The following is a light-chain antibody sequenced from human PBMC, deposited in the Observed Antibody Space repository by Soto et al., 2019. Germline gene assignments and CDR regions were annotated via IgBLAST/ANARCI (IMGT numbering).Light chain of an antibody. CDR1: YSNIGAGYE. J-gene: IGLJ3*02. CDR2: GHN. CDR3: QSYDSSLSGSGV. Sequence: QSVLTQPPSVSGAPGQRVTISCTGSYSNIGAGYEVHWYQQIPGTAPKLLISGHNNRPSGVPDRFFGSKSGTSASLTIIGLPAEDEADYYCQSYDSSLSGSGVFGGGTKLTVL. V-gene: IGLV1-40*01.